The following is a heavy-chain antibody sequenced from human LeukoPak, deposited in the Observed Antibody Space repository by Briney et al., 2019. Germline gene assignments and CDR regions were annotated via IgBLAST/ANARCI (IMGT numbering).Heavy chain of an antibody. CDR3: AKVLVGTTCFEY. Sequence: GGSLRLSCAASGFIFSSHGMNWVRQAPGKGLEWVSGISPSGGSTYYADSVKGRFTMSRDNSKNTLYLQMNSLRAEDTAVYYCAKVLVGTTCFEYWGQGTLVTVSS. CDR1: GFIFSSHG. J-gene: IGHJ4*02. CDR2: ISPSGGST. D-gene: IGHD1-7*01. V-gene: IGHV3-23*01.